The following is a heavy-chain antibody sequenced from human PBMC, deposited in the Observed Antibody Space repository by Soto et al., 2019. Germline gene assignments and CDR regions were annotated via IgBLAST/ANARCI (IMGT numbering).Heavy chain of an antibody. CDR3: AEDIGKWEPRTYYYYGMDV. D-gene: IGHD1-26*01. CDR1: GFTFSSYG. J-gene: IGHJ6*02. CDR2: ISYDGSNK. Sequence: QVQLVESGGGVVQPGRSLRLSCAASGFTFSSYGMHWVRQAPGKGLEWVAVISYDGSNKYYADSVKGRFTISRDNSKNTLYLQMNSLRAEDTAVYYCAEDIGKWEPRTYYYYGMDVWGQGTTVTVSS. V-gene: IGHV3-30*18.